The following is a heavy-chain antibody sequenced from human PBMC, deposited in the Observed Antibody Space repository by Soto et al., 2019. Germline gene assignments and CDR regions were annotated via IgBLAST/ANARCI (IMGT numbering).Heavy chain of an antibody. CDR3: VRGRSFDFASTPPPTFGP. CDR1: GFILSTHD. V-gene: IGHV3-13*01. Sequence: QLVASGGGLVQPGGSLRLSCVASGFILSTHDLHWVRDTPGEGLEWVSGIGTLGDTFYGASVKGRFTISRENAKNSVYLQMNSLTVGDTAVYYCVRGRSFDFASTPPPTFGPWGQGTLVTVSS. D-gene: IGHD3-9*01. J-gene: IGHJ5*02. CDR2: IGTLGDT.